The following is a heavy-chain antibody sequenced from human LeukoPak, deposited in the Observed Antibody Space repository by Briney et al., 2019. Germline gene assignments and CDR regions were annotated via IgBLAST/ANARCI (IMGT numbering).Heavy chain of an antibody. J-gene: IGHJ4*02. CDR2: IYYSGST. CDR3: ARGRYSSGWYVH. CDR1: GGSISSGGYY. Sequence: SETLSLTCTVSGGSISSGGYYWSWIRQHPGKGLEWIGYIYYSGSTNYNPSLKSRVTISVDTSKNQFSLKLSSVTAADTAVYYCARGRYSSGWYVHWGQGTLVTVSS. V-gene: IGHV4-61*08. D-gene: IGHD6-19*01.